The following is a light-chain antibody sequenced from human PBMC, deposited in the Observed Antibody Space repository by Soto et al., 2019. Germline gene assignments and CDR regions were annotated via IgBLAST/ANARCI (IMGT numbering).Light chain of an antibody. CDR3: QQYSSTPWA. CDR1: QSVSSSY. CDR2: GAS. J-gene: IGKJ1*01. V-gene: IGKV3-20*01. Sequence: DIVLTQSPGTQSLSPGERATLSCRASQSVSSSYLAWYQQKPGQAPRLLIYGASSRATGIPDRFSGSGSGTDFTLIISRLEPEDFAVYYCQQYSSTPWAFGQGTKVEIK.